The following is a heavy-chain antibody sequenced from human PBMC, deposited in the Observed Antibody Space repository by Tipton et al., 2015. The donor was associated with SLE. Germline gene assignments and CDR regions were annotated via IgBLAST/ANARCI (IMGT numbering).Heavy chain of an antibody. CDR3: YSSGWYGGYYYYYYMDV. Sequence: TLSLTCTVSGGSISSGSYYWSWIRQPAGKGLEWIGYIYYSGSTNYNPSLKSRVTISVDTSKNQFSLKLSSVTAADTAVYYCYSSGWYGGYYYYYYMDVWGKGTTVTVSS. CDR2: IYYSGST. D-gene: IGHD6-19*01. V-gene: IGHV4-61*09. CDR1: GGSISSGSYY. J-gene: IGHJ6*03.